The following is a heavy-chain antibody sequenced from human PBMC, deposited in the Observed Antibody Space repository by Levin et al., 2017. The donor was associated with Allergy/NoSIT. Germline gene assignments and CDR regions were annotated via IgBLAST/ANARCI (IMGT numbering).Heavy chain of an antibody. CDR1: GFSLSTSGVS. J-gene: IGHJ4*02. D-gene: IGHD3-10*01. V-gene: IGHV2-5*02. CDR2: IYWDEDK. Sequence: SGPTLVKPTQTLTLTCTFSGFSLSTSGVSVAWIRLPPGKALEWLALIYWDEDKRYNSSLKDRLTIAQDSSKGQVVLTMTNMDPMDTATYFCAHSDKTKNRGVLKQNCDYWGQGILVTVSS. CDR3: AHSDKTKNRGVLKQNCDY.